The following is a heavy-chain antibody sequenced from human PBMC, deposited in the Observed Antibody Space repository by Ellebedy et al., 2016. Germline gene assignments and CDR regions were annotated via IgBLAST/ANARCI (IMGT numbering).Heavy chain of an antibody. CDR2: IKQDGSEK. CDR3: ARAPLLGLLNYYYGMDV. Sequence: GESLKISCAASGFTFGSYTMSWVRQAPGKGLEWVANIKQDGSEKYYVDSVKGRFTISRDNAKNSLYLQMNSLRAEDTAVYYCARAPLLGLLNYYYGMDVWGQGTTVTVSS. J-gene: IGHJ6*02. D-gene: IGHD2-8*02. V-gene: IGHV3-7*03. CDR1: GFTFGSYT.